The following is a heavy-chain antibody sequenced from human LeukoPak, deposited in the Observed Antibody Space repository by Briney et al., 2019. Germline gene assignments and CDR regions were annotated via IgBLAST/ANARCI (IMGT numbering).Heavy chain of an antibody. J-gene: IGHJ3*02. CDR2: IDPYGQTI. CDR1: GFTFSTYW. CDR3: ARGGFVFDI. Sequence: GGSLRLSCEASGFTFSTYWMHWVRQAPGKGLVWVSRIDPYGQTIDYADSVKGRFTISRDNAKNSLYLQMHSLRAEDTAVYYCARGGFVFDIWGQGTVVTVSS. D-gene: IGHD3-10*01. V-gene: IGHV3-74*01.